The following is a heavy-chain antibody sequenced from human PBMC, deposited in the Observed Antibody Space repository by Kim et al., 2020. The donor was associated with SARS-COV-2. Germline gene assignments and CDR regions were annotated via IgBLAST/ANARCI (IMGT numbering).Heavy chain of an antibody. CDR1: GYTFATYA. CDR3: VRRGLGYGMDV. CDR2: INAGNGDT. Sequence: ASVKVSCKPSGYTFATYAIHWVRQAPGQRLEFMGWINAGNGDTGSSQKFQGRVTFSRDSSARTVYMELSSLGSEDTAVYYCVRRGLGYGMDVWGQGTTVTVSS. V-gene: IGHV1-3*01. J-gene: IGHJ6*02. D-gene: IGHD6-19*01.